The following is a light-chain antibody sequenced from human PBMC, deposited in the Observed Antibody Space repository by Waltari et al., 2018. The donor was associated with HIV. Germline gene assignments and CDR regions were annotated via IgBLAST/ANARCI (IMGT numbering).Light chain of an antibody. Sequence: EIVLTQPPGPLSLSPGERATLSCRASQSVSTSYLAWYQQKPGQAPRLLIYGASSRATGIPDRFSGSGSGTDFTLTISRLEPEDFAVYYCQQYGSPKTFGQGTKVEIK. CDR2: GAS. V-gene: IGKV3-20*01. CDR3: QQYGSPKT. CDR1: QSVSTSY. J-gene: IGKJ1*01.